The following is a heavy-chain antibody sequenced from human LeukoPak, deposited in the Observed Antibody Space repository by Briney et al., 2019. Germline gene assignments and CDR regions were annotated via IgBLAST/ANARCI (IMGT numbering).Heavy chain of an antibody. V-gene: IGHV4-59*08. CDR3: ARYSGSYSGFDY. J-gene: IGHJ4*02. D-gene: IGHD1-26*01. Sequence: KSSETLSLTCTVSGGSISSYYWSWIRQPPGKGLEWIGYIYYSGSINYNPSLKSRLTISVDTSKNQFSLKLRSVTAADTAVYYCARYSGSYSGFDYWGQGTLVTVSS. CDR2: IYYSGSI. CDR1: GGSISSYY.